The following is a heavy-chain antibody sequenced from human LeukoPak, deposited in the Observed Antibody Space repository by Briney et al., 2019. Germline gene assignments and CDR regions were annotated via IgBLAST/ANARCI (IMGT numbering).Heavy chain of an antibody. J-gene: IGHJ4*02. CDR3: ARHSCYDS. V-gene: IGHV5-51*01. CDR2: IYAGDSST. Sequence: GESLKISCKGSGFTFTTYSFAWVRQMRGKGLEWMGVIYAGDSSTRYSPSFQGQVTISVDKSISTAYLQWSSLKASDSAIYYCARHSCYDSWGQGTLVTVYS. D-gene: IGHD3-16*01. CDR1: GFTFTTYS.